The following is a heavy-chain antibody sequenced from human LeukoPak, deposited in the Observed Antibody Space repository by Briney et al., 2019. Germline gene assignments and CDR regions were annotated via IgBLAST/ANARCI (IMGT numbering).Heavy chain of an antibody. J-gene: IGHJ4*02. CDR2: ISPSGGST. CDR1: GYTFTSYY. CDR3: ARAGGNSHLDY. V-gene: IGHV1-46*01. Sequence: GASVKVSCKASGYTFTSYYMHRVRQAPGQGLEWMGIISPSGGSTSYAQKFQGRVTMTRDTSTSTVYMELSSLRSEDTAVYYCARAGGNSHLDYWGQGTLVTVSS. D-gene: IGHD4-23*01.